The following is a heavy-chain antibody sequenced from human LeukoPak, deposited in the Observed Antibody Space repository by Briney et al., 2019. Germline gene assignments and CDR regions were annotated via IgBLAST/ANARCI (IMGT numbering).Heavy chain of an antibody. CDR3: ARDGYCSGTSCPFQH. J-gene: IGHJ1*01. CDR1: GYTFIAYY. Sequence: ASVKVSCKASGYTFIAYYMFWVRQAPGQGLEWMGWINPNSGATDHAQKFQGRVTMTRDTSINTSYMELTGLRSDDTAVYYCARDGYCSGTSCPFQHWGHGTLVTVSS. CDR2: INPNSGAT. D-gene: IGHD2-2*03. V-gene: IGHV1-2*02.